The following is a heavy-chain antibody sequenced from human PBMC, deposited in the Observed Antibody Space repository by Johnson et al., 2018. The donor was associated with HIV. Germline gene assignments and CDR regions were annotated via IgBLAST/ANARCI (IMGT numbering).Heavy chain of an antibody. J-gene: IGHJ3*02. V-gene: IGHV3-15*01. D-gene: IGHD5-18*01. CDR3: AKEVPVYSYGYYDAFDI. Sequence: VQLVESGGGLVKPGGSLRLSCAASGFTFSNAWMSWVRQAPGKGLEWVGRVKSKTDGGTTDYAAPVKGRFTISRDNSKNTLDLQMNSLRAEDTAVYYCAKEVPVYSYGYYDAFDIWGQGTMVTVSS. CDR1: GFTFSNAW. CDR2: VKSKTDGGTT.